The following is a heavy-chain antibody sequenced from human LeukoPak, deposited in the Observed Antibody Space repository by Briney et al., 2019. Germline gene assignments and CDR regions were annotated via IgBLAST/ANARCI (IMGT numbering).Heavy chain of an antibody. D-gene: IGHD2-2*01. J-gene: IGHJ4*02. CDR1: GFTFSSYA. CDR3: ARDGCSSTRCYDY. V-gene: IGHV3-48*03. Sequence: PGGSLRLSCAASGFTFSSYAMNWVRQAPGKGLEWVSYISSSASTIYYADSVKGRFTISRDNAKNSLYLQMNSLRAEDTAVYYCARDGCSSTRCYDYWGQGTLVTVSS. CDR2: ISSSASTI.